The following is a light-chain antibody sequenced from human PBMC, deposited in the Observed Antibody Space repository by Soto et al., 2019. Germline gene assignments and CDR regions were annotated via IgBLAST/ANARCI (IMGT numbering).Light chain of an antibody. CDR1: QSVDSNY. CDR2: GTS. Sequence: ENVLTQSPGTLSLSPGERATLSCRARQSVDSNYLAWYQQKPGQAPRLLIYGTSSRATGIPDRFSGSGSGTDFTLTIDRLEPEDFAVYYCQQYGSSLYTFGQGTKLEIK. J-gene: IGKJ2*01. V-gene: IGKV3-20*01. CDR3: QQYGSSLYT.